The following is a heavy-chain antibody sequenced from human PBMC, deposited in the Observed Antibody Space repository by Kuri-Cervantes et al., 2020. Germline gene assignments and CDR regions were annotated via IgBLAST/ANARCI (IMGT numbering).Heavy chain of an antibody. J-gene: IGHJ5*02. CDR2: IYSGGST. CDR1: GFTVSSNY. Sequence: ETLSLTCAASGFTVSSNYVSWVRQAPGEWLEWVSVIYSGGSTYYADSVKGRFTISRDNSKNPLYLQMNSLRAEDTAVYYCARRRGSNWFGPWGQGTLVTVSS. CDR3: ARRRGSNWFGP. D-gene: IGHD5-12*01. V-gene: IGHV3-53*01.